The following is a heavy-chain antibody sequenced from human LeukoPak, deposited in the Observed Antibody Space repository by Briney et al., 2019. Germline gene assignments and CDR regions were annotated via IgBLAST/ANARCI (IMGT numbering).Heavy chain of an antibody. D-gene: IGHD6-13*01. CDR2: INWIGGST. V-gene: IGHV3-20*04. J-gene: IGHJ4*02. CDR1: GFTFDDYG. CDR3: ARGSAADSEDFDY. Sequence: GGSLRLSCAASGFTFDDYGMSWVRQAPGKGLEWVSGINWIGGSTGYADSVKGPFTISRDNAKNSLYLQMNSLRAEDTALYYCARGSAADSEDFDYWGQGTLVTVSS.